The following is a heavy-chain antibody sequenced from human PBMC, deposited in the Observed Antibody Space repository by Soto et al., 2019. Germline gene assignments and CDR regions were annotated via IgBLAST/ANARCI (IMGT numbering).Heavy chain of an antibody. V-gene: IGHV3-33*01. CDR2: IWYDGGNK. D-gene: IGHD6-19*01. CDR1: GFTFSSYG. Sequence: PGGSLRLSCAASGFTFSSYGMHWVRQAPGKGLEWVAVIWYDGGNKYYADSVKGRFTISRDNSKNTLYLQMNSLRAEDTAVYYCAREFHQWLVAFDYWGQGTLVTVSS. CDR3: AREFHQWLVAFDY. J-gene: IGHJ4*02.